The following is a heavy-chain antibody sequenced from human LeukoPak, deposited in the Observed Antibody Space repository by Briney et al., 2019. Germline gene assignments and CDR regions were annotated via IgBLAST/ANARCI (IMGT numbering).Heavy chain of an antibody. CDR1: GFTFSSYS. CDR2: ISSSSSYI. D-gene: IGHD3-9*01. V-gene: IGHV3-21*01. CDR3: ARDLTGHDAFDI. J-gene: IGHJ3*02. Sequence: GGSLRLSCAASGFTFSSYSMNWVRQAPGKGLEWVSSISSSSSYIYYADSVKGRFTISRDNAKKSLYLQMNSLRAEDTAVYYCARDLTGHDAFDIWGQGTMVTVSS.